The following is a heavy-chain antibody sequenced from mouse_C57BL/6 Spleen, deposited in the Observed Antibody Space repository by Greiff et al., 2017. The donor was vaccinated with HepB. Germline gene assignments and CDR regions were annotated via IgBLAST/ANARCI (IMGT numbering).Heavy chain of an antibody. Sequence: VQLQQSGPELVKPGASVKISCKASGYTFTSYYIHWVKQRPGQGLEWIGWIYPGGGNTKYNEKFKGKATLTADTSSSTAYMQLSSLTAEDSSVYECAREGGGYFDVWGEGTTVTVSS. CDR3: AREGGGYFDV. CDR1: GYTFTSYY. CDR2: IYPGGGNT. J-gene: IGHJ1*01. V-gene: IGHV1-66*01.